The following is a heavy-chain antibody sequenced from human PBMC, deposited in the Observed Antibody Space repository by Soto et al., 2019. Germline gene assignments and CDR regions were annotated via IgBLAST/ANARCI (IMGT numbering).Heavy chain of an antibody. CDR2: ISADNGNT. J-gene: IGHJ4*02. Sequence: PGASVKVSCKASGYTFTSYGISWVRQAPGQGLEWMGWISADNGNTNYAQMLQGRVTMTTDTSTRTAYMELRSLRSDDTAVYYCATLYCSTSSRQLDYWGQGTLVTVSS. CDR3: ATLYCSTSSRQLDY. CDR1: GYTFTSYG. D-gene: IGHD2-2*01. V-gene: IGHV1-18*01.